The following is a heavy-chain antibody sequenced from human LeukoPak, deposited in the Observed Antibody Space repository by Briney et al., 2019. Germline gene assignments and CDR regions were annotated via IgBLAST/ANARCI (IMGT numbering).Heavy chain of an antibody. CDR2: ISHTGGA. J-gene: IGHJ3*01. CDR1: GGSVSGYY. Sequence: SETLSLTCAVSGGSVSGYYWTWVRQPLGKGLEWIGEISHTGGANYNPSLKSRVTIGLDTSKKQLSRKLESVTAADTAVYYCAREDYGTGSYYRGDAFDLWGHGTMVTVSS. D-gene: IGHD3-10*01. CDR3: AREDYGTGSYYRGDAFDL. V-gene: IGHV4-34*01.